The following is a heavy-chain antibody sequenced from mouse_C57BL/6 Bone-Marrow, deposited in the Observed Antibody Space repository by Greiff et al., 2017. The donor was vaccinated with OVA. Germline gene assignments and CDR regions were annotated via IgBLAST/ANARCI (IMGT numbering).Heavy chain of an antibody. CDR1: GFNIKDDY. J-gene: IGHJ2*01. V-gene: IGHV14-4*01. Sequence: VQLQQSGAELVRPGASVKLSCTASGFNIKDDYMHWVKQRPEQGLEWIGWIDPENGDTEYASKFQGKATITADTSSNTAYLQLSSLTSEDTAVYCCTSYGIFDYWGQGTTLTVSS. CDR2: IDPENGDT. CDR3: TSYGIFDY. D-gene: IGHD2-1*01.